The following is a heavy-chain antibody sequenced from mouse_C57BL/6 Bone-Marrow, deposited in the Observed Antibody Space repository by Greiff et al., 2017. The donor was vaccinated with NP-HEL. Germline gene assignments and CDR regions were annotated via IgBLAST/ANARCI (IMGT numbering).Heavy chain of an antibody. Sequence: VKLQQSGPELVKPGASVKISCKASGYAFSSSWMNWVKQRPGKGLEWIGRIYPGDGDTNYNGKFKGKATLTADKSSSTAYMQLSSLTSEDSAVYFCARRGTVVPYYAMDYWGQGTSVTVSS. CDR3: ARRGTVVPYYAMDY. V-gene: IGHV1-82*01. J-gene: IGHJ4*01. CDR1: GYAFSSSW. CDR2: IYPGDGDT. D-gene: IGHD1-1*01.